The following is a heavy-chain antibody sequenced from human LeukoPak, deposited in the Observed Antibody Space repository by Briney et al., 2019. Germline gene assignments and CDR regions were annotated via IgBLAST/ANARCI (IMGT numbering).Heavy chain of an antibody. CDR1: GGSISSYY. CDR2: FYTSGST. J-gene: IGHJ4*02. Sequence: KPSGTLSLTCTVSGGSISSYYWSWIRQPAGKGLEWIGRFYTSGSTIYNPSLKSRVTMSVDTSKNQFSLNLRSVTAADTAVYCCARGRVGADFDYWGQGTLVTVSS. V-gene: IGHV4-4*07. CDR3: ARGRVGADFDY. D-gene: IGHD1-26*01.